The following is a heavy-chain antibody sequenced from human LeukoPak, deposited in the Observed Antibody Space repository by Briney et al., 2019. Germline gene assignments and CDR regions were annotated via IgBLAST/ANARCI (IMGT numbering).Heavy chain of an antibody. D-gene: IGHD3-9*01. J-gene: IGHJ6*03. Sequence: GGSLRLSCAASGFTVSSNEMSWVRQAPGKGLEWVSSISGGSTYYADSRKGRFTISRDNSKNTLHLQMNSLRAEDTAVYYCARLGGDIYFYYMDVWGKGTTVTISS. CDR2: ISGGST. CDR1: GFTVSSNE. CDR3: ARLGGDIYFYYMDV. V-gene: IGHV3-38-3*01.